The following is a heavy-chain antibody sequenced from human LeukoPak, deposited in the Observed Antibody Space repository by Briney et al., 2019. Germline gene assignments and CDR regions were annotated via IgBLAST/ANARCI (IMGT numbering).Heavy chain of an antibody. CDR1: GFTFSSYS. CDR3: ARAFQRDTFDY. CDR2: ISYDGSQK. Sequence: GGSLRLSCAASGFTFSSYSMNWVRQAPGKGLEWVAVISYDGSQKYYADSVKGRSTISRDNSKNTVYLQMDSLRSEDTALYYCARAFQRDTFDYWGQGTLVTVSS. V-gene: IGHV3-30*03. D-gene: IGHD5-24*01. J-gene: IGHJ4*02.